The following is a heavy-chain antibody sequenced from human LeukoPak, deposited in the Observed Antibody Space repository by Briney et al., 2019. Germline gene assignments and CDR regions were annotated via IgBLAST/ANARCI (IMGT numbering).Heavy chain of an antibody. Sequence: SETLSLTCTVSGGSVSSGSYYWSWIRQPPGKGLEWIGYIYYSGSTNYNPSLKSRVTISVDTSKNQFSLKLSSVTAADTAVYYCARAVGHQQLAFDYWGQGTLVTVSS. J-gene: IGHJ4*02. V-gene: IGHV4-61*01. CDR2: IYYSGST. CDR1: GGSVSSGSYY. CDR3: ARAVGHQQLAFDY. D-gene: IGHD6-13*01.